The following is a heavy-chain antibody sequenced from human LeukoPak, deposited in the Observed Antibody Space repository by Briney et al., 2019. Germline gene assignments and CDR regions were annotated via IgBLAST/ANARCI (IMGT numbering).Heavy chain of an antibody. CDR2: INSGGTVR. V-gene: IGHV3-23*03. J-gene: IGHJ4*02. Sequence: GGSLRLSCAASGFKFNTYIMNWIRQAPGKGLEWVSIINSGGTVRYYADSVKGRFTISRDNSKNTLYLQMNSLRAEDTAVYYCAKPVTWLVQHYYFDYWGQGTLVTVSS. D-gene: IGHD6-19*01. CDR1: GFKFNTYI. CDR3: AKPVTWLVQHYYFDY.